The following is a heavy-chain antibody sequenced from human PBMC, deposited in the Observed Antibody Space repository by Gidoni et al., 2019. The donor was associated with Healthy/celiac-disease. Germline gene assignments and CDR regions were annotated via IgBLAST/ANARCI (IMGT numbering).Heavy chain of an antibody. V-gene: IGHV3-73*01. CDR2: RSKANSYAT. J-gene: IGHJ4*02. Sequence: RSKANSYATAYAASVKGRFTISRDDSKNTAYLQMNSLKTEDTAVYYCTRPRADYGDYAYYFDYWGQGTLVTVSS. CDR3: TRPRADYGDYAYYFDY. D-gene: IGHD4-17*01.